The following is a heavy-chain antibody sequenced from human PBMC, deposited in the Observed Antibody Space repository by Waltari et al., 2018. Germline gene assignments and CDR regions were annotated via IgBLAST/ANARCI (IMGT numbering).Heavy chain of an antibody. Sequence: EVQLVQSGAEMKKAGESLKISCKGSGYSSISYYIGWVRQMPGKGLESMGITAAAELDSRYSPPCQGKSTLSAHKPINTGYLQWSTPKASGSSMCYCAGADLAADRSLHAFEIWGQGTMVTVSS. CDR1: GYSSISYY. J-gene: IGHJ3*02. V-gene: IGHV5-51*01. CDR2: TAAAELDS. CDR3: AGADLAADRSLHAFEI. D-gene: IGHD3-3*01.